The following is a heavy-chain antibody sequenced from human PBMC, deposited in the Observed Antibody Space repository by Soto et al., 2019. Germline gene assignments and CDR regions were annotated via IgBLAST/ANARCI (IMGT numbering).Heavy chain of an antibody. CDR2: TYYSGST. V-gene: IGHV4-59*01. D-gene: IGHD6-13*01. Sequence: SETLSLTCTVSGGSMIAYYWNWMRQPPGKGLQWIGYTYYSGSTTYNPSLKSRVTISVDSSKNQFSLKLDSVTPADTAVYYCARVRGTAGKRYFDYWGPGTLATVSS. CDR1: GGSMIAYY. J-gene: IGHJ4*02. CDR3: ARVRGTAGKRYFDY.